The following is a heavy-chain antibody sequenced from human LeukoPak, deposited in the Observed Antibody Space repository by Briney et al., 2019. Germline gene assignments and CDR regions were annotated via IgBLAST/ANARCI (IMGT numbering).Heavy chain of an antibody. V-gene: IGHV3-30-3*01. CDR2: SSHDGTVE. CDR3: ARGGEHDYGETFFWKPMDV. J-gene: IGHJ6*02. CDR1: GFTFSHSP. D-gene: IGHD4-17*01. Sequence: GRSLRLSCAVSGFTFSHSPMHWVRQAPGKGLEWVAFSSHDGTVEYYPDSVRGRFTISRDNSKSTLDLQMNSLRPDDTAVYFCARGGEHDYGETFFWKPMDVWGQGTTVTVSS.